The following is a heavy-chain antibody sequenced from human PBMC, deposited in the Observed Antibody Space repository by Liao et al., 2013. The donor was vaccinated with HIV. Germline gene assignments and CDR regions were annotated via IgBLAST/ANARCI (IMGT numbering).Heavy chain of an antibody. J-gene: IGHJ4*02. D-gene: IGHD2-8*01. CDR2: IYYSGST. Sequence: QLQLQESGPGLVKPSETLSLTCTVSGGSISSSSYYWGWIRQPPGKGLEWIGSIYYSGSTYYTPSLKSRVTISLDTSKNQFSLKLSSVTAADTAVYYCARGVRGCTNGVCYTVDYWGQGTLVTVSS. CDR1: GGSISSSSYY. CDR3: ARGVRGCTNGVCYTVDY. V-gene: IGHV4-39*07.